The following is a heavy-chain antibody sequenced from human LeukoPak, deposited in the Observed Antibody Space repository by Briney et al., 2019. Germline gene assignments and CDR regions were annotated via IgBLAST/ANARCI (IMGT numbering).Heavy chain of an antibody. CDR1: GFTFTDFY. CDR2: ISRSSTDT. D-gene: IGHD3-10*01. Sequence: GGSLRLSCAASGFTFTDFYMSWIRQAPGKGLEWLSDISRSSTDTNYADSVKGRFTVSRDNDKNSLFLQLNSLRAEDTAVYYCARKTYYYDSGSYSKSYYFDYWGQGTLVTVSS. J-gene: IGHJ4*02. CDR3: ARKTYYYDSGSYSKSYYFDY. V-gene: IGHV3-11*06.